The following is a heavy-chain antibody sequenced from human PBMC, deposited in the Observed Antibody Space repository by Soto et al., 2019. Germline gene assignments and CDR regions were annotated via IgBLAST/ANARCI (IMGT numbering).Heavy chain of an antibody. D-gene: IGHD3-3*01. CDR1: GFTFSSYA. J-gene: IGHJ4*02. CDR3: AKATLRVVHPLVLDY. Sequence: GGSLRLSCEASGFTFSSYAMNWVRQAPGKGLEWISVISGSGGATYFADSVKGRFVISRDNSKNTLYLQMNSLRAEDTAIYYCAKATLRVVHPLVLDYWGQGSLVNVSS. CDR2: ISGSGGAT. V-gene: IGHV3-23*01.